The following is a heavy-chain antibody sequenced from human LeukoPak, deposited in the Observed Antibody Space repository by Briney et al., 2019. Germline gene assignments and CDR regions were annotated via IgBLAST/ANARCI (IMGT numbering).Heavy chain of an antibody. CDR1: GFTFSSYS. J-gene: IGHJ4*02. Sequence: GGSLRLSCAASGFTFSSYSMNWVRQAPGKGLEWVSSISSSSSYIYYADSVKGRLTISRDNAKNSLYLQMNSLRAEDTAVYYCARDAAGIVGAFDYWGQGTLVTVSS. CDR2: ISSSSSYI. CDR3: ARDAAGIVGAFDY. V-gene: IGHV3-21*01. D-gene: IGHD1-26*01.